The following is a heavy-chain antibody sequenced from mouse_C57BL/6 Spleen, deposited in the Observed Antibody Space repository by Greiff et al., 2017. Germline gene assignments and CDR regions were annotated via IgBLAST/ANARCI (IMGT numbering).Heavy chain of an antibody. CDR1: GFTFSDYV. CDR3: ARGGVPTWFAY. Sequence: DVKLVESGGGLVKPGGSLKLSCAASGFTFSDYVMHWVRQAPEKGLEWVAYISSGSSTIYYADTVKGRFTISRDNAKNTLFLQMTSLRSEDTAMYYCARGGVPTWFAYWGQGTLVTVSA. J-gene: IGHJ3*01. CDR2: ISSGSSTI. V-gene: IGHV5-17*01.